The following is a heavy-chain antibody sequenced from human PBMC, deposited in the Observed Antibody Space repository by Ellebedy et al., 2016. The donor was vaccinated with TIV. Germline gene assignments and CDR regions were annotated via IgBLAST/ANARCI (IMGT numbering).Heavy chain of an antibody. CDR3: ARDAEGPMDTAMVLGGMDV. J-gene: IGHJ6*02. V-gene: IGHV3-53*01. Sequence: GESLKISXAASGFTVSSNYMSWVRQAPGKGLEWVSVIYSGGSTYYADSVKGRFTISRDNSKNTLYLQMNSLRAEDTAVYYCARDAEGPMDTAMVLGGMDVWGQGTTVTVSS. CDR2: IYSGGST. CDR1: GFTVSSNY. D-gene: IGHD5-18*01.